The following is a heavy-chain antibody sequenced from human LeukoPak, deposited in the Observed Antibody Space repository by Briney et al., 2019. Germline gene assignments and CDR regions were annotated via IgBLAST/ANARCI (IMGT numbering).Heavy chain of an antibody. CDR3: ARVSWFDELPNY. D-gene: IGHD3-10*01. V-gene: IGHV4-4*07. Sequence: SETLSLTCSLSHGAISTFFWNWIRQPAGKPLEWIGRVYATGTANYNPSLQSRVTMSIDASHNQFSLKLTSVTAADTAVYYCARVSWFDELPNYWGQGTLVSVSS. J-gene: IGHJ4*02. CDR1: HGAISTFF. CDR2: VYATGTA.